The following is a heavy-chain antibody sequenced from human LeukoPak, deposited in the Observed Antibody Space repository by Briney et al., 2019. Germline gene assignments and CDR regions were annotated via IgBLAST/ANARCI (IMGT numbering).Heavy chain of an antibody. CDR3: ARVALGEFDY. Sequence: GGSLRLSCAASGFTFSSYAMHWVRQAPGKGLEWVAVISYDGSNKYYADSVKGRFTISRDNSKNTPYLQMNSLRAEDTAVYYCARVALGEFDYWGQGTLVTVSS. CDR1: GFTFSSYA. V-gene: IGHV3-30-3*01. CDR2: ISYDGSNK. D-gene: IGHD3-16*01. J-gene: IGHJ4*02.